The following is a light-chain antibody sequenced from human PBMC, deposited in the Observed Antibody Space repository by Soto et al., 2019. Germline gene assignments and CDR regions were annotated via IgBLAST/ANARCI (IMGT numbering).Light chain of an antibody. CDR2: DAS. V-gene: IGKV1-5*01. Sequence: DIQRVQSPSSLSASVEDRVIIACRASQSISNHLNWYQQKPGKAPKVLIFDASSLESGVPSRFSGSGSATEFTLTISSLQPDDFATYYCQQYSTYPWTFGQGTKVDIK. CDR1: QSISNH. CDR3: QQYSTYPWT. J-gene: IGKJ1*01.